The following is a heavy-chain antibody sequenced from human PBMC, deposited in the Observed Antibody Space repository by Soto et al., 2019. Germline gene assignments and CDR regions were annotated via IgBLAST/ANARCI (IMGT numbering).Heavy chain of an antibody. V-gene: IGHV3-30-3*01. CDR3: AGDSQAGRWYFDY. CDR2: ISYDGSNK. D-gene: IGHD6-13*01. CDR1: GFTFSSYA. Sequence: QVQLVESGGGVVQPGRSLRLSCAASGFTFSSYAMHWVRQAPGKGLEWVAVISYDGSNKYYADSVKGRFTISRDNSTNTLYLQMKSLRAEDTAVYYCAGDSQAGRWYFDYGGQGNLVTVSS. J-gene: IGHJ4*02.